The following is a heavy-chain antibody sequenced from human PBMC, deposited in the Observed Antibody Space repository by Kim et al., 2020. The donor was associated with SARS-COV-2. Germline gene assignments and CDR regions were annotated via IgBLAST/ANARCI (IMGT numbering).Heavy chain of an antibody. D-gene: IGHD3-9*01. CDR1: GGTFSSYA. J-gene: IGHJ4*02. Sequence: SVKVSCKASGGTFSSYAISWVRQAPGQGLEWMGGIIPIFGTANYAQKFQGRVTITADESTSTAYMELSSLRSEDTAVYYCASPEVSFLTGYLNYWGQGTLVTVSS. CDR3: ASPEVSFLTGYLNY. V-gene: IGHV1-69*13. CDR2: IIPIFGTA.